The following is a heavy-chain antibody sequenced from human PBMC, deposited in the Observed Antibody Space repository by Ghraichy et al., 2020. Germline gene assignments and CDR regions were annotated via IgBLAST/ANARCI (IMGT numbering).Heavy chain of an antibody. CDR3: AREVSVYYDSSGYYNY. D-gene: IGHD3-22*01. Sequence: SETLSLTCTVSGGSISSYYWSWIRQPAGKGLEWIGRIYTSGSTNYNPSLKSRVTMSVDTSKNQFSLKLSSVTAADTAVYYCAREVSVYYDSSGYYNYWGQGTLVTVSS. V-gene: IGHV4-4*07. CDR1: GGSISSYY. J-gene: IGHJ4*02. CDR2: IYTSGST.